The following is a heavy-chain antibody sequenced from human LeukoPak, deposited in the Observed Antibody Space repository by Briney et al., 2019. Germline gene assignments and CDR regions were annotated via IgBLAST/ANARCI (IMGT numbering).Heavy chain of an antibody. D-gene: IGHD3-10*01. J-gene: IGHJ4*02. Sequence: GASVKVSCMASGGTFSSYAISWVRQAPGQGLEWMGGIIPIFGTANYAQKFQGRVTITADESTSTAYMELSSLRSEDTAVYYCASPIYYGSGSFGYWGQGTLVTVSS. V-gene: IGHV1-69*01. CDR3: ASPIYYGSGSFGY. CDR1: GGTFSSYA. CDR2: IIPIFGTA.